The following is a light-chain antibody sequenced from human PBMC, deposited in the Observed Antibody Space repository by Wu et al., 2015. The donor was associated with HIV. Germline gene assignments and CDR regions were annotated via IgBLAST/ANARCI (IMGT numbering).Light chain of an antibody. J-gene: IGKJ5*01. CDR1: QSVRSNS. V-gene: IGKV3-20*01. Sequence: EIVLTQSPGTLSLSPGERATLSCRASQSVRSNSLVWYQQRPGQAPRLLIFGASVRATGIPDRFSGSGSGTDFTLTISRLEPEDFAVYYCQQYGSSPRFGQGTRLEIK. CDR3: QQYGSSPR. CDR2: GAS.